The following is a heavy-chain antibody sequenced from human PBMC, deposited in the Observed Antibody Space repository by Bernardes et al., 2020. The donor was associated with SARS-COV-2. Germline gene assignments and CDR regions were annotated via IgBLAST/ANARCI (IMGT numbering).Heavy chain of an antibody. CDR3: VKGRWVYSSSWYEGYYFDY. CDR1: GFTFSSYA. J-gene: IGHJ4*02. Sequence: GGSLRLSCSASGFTFSSYAMHWVRQAPGKGLEYVSAISSNGGSTYYADSVKGRFTISRDNSKNTLYLQMSSLRAEDTAVYYCVKGRWVYSSSWYEGYYFDYWGQGTLVTVSS. D-gene: IGHD6-13*01. V-gene: IGHV3-64D*06. CDR2: ISSNGGST.